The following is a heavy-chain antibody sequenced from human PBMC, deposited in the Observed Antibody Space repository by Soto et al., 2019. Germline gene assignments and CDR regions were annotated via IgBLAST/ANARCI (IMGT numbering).Heavy chain of an antibody. J-gene: IGHJ5*02. V-gene: IGHV4-39*01. Sequence: SETLSLTCTVSGGSISSSSYYWGWIRQPPGKGLEWIGSIYYSGSTYYNPSLKSRVTISVDTSKNQFSLKLSSVTAADTAVYYCARQIWQWPEYWFDPWGQGTLVTGSS. CDR3: ARQIWQWPEYWFDP. D-gene: IGHD6-19*01. CDR1: GGSISSSSYY. CDR2: IYYSGST.